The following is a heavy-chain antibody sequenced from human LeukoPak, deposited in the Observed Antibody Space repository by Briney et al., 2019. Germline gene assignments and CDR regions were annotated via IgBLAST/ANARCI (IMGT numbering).Heavy chain of an antibody. CDR3: AKDPYSGSFEYFQH. V-gene: IGHV3-30*18. J-gene: IGHJ1*01. D-gene: IGHD1-26*01. CDR1: GFTFSSYG. Sequence: GRSLRLSCAASGFTFSSYGMHWVRQAPGKGLEWVAVISHDGSKKYYADSVKGRFTIFRDNSKNTLYLQMNSLRDEDTAVYYCAKDPYSGSFEYFQHWGQGTLVTVSS. CDR2: ISHDGSKK.